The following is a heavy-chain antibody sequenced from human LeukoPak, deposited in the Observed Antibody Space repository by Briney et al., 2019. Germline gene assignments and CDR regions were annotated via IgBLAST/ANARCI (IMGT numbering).Heavy chain of an antibody. D-gene: IGHD3-10*01. J-gene: IGHJ6*03. CDR3: ARDGGSFGDLYYYMDV. Sequence: PSETLSLTCTVSGGSISSYYWSWIRQPPGKGLEWIGYIYYSGSTNYNPSLKSRVTISVDTSKNQFSLKLSSVTAADTAVYYCARDGGSFGDLYYYMDVWGKGTTVTISS. CDR2: IYYSGST. V-gene: IGHV4-59*01. CDR1: GGSISSYY.